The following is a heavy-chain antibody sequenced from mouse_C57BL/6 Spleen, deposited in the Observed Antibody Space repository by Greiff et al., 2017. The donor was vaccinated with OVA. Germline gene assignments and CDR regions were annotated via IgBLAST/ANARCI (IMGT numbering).Heavy chain of an antibody. J-gene: IGHJ2*01. V-gene: IGHV1-82*01. Sequence: VQLQQSGPELAKPGASVKISCKASGYAFSSSWMNWVKQRPGKGLEWIGRIYPGDGDTNYNGKFKGKATLTADKSSSTAYMQLSSLTSEDSAVYFCARGGDFDYWGQGTTLTVSS. CDR3: ARGGDFDY. CDR1: GYAFSSSW. CDR2: IYPGDGDT.